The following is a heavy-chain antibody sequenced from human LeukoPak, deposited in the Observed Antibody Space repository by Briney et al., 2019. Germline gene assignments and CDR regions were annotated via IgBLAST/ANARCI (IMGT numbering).Heavy chain of an antibody. V-gene: IGHV7-4-1*02. CDR3: ARDSRGYMDY. J-gene: IGHJ4*02. Sequence: ASVKVSCKPSGYTFNKYAINWVRQAPGQGLEWMGWINTNTGNPSYARDFTGRFVFSLDTSVNSAFLQISSLKAEDTAVYYCARDSRGYMDYWGQGTLVAVSS. CDR2: INTNTGNP. CDR1: GYTFNKYA. D-gene: IGHD6-13*01.